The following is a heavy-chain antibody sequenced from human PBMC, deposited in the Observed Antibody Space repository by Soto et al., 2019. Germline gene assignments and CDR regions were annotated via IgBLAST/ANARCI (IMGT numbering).Heavy chain of an antibody. CDR2: IIPIFGTA. D-gene: IGHD3-22*01. CDR1: GGTFSSYA. J-gene: IGHJ4*02. Sequence: SVKVSCKASGGTFSSYAIGWVRQAPGQGLEWMGGIIPIFGTANYAQKFQGRVTITADESTSTAYMELSSLRSEDTAVYYCARGMYYYDSSGYYLGCDYWGQGTLVTVSS. CDR3: ARGMYYYDSSGYYLGCDY. V-gene: IGHV1-69*13.